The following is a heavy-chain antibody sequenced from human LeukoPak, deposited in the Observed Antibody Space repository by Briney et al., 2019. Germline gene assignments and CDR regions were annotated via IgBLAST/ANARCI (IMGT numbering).Heavy chain of an antibody. CDR2: ISGNGGST. CDR3: AKDRALGSFSCDDY. CDR1: GFTFSSYA. V-gene: IGHV3-23*01. Sequence: GGSLRLSCAASGFTFSSYAMNWVRQAPGKGLEWVSGISGNGGSTHYADSVKGRFTISRDNSKSMLYLQMNSLRAEDTAVYYCAKDRALGSFSCDDYWGQGTLVTVSS. D-gene: IGHD2-2*01. J-gene: IGHJ4*02.